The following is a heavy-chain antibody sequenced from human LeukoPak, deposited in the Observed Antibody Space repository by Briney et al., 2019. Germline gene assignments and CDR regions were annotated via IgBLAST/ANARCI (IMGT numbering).Heavy chain of an antibody. Sequence: ASVKVSCKASGYTSTGYYMHWVRQAPGQGLEWMGWINPNSGGTNYAQKFQGRVTMTRDMSTSTVYMELSSLRSEDTAVYYCARDFVHYYDSSGFKDLGAFDIWGQGTMVTVSS. V-gene: IGHV1-2*02. CDR2: INPNSGGT. D-gene: IGHD3-22*01. J-gene: IGHJ3*02. CDR3: ARDFVHYYDSSGFKDLGAFDI. CDR1: GYTSTGYY.